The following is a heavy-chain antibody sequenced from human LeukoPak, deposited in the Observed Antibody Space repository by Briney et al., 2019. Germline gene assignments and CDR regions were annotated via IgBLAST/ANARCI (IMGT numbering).Heavy chain of an antibody. D-gene: IGHD3-16*02. CDR3: ARGSYDYVWGSYRLYYFDY. J-gene: IGHJ4*02. V-gene: IGHV4-34*01. Sequence: SQTLSLTCAVYGGSFSGYYWSWIRQPPGKGLEWIGEISHSGSTNYNPSLKSRVTISVDTSKNQFSLKLSSVTAADTAVYYCARGSYDYVWGSYRLYYFDYWGQGTLVTVSS. CDR2: ISHSGST. CDR1: GGSFSGYY.